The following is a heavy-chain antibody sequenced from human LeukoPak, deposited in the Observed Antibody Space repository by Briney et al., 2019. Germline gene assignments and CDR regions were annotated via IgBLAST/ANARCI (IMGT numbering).Heavy chain of an antibody. V-gene: IGHV4-39*07. CDR1: GDSISSSSYY. D-gene: IGHD6-13*01. J-gene: IGHJ6*03. CDR2: IYYSGST. CDR3: ARRGRYSSSTSYYYYMDV. Sequence: PSETLSLTCTVSGDSISSSSYYWGWIRQPPGKGLEWIGTIYYSGSTYYNPSLKSRVTISVDTSKNQFSQKLSSVTAADTAVYCCARRGRYSSSTSYYYYMDVWGKGTTVAISS.